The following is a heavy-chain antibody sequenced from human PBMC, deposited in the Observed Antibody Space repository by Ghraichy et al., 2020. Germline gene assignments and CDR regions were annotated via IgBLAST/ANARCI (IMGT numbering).Heavy chain of an antibody. V-gene: IGHV4-34*01. CDR1: GGSFSGYY. Sequence: SETLSLTCAVYGGSFSGYYWSWIRQPPGKGLEWIGEINHSGSTNYNPSLKSRVTISVDTSKNQFSLKLSSVTAADTAVYYCASSSSGWWRWSRADDYWGQGTLVTVSS. D-gene: IGHD6-19*01. CDR2: INHSGST. J-gene: IGHJ4*02. CDR3: ASSSSGWWRWSRADDY.